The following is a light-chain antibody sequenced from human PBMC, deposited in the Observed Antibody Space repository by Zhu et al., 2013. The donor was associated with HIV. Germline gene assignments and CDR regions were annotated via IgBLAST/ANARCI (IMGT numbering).Light chain of an antibody. V-gene: IGKV3-20*01. CDR3: QQYGSSPPT. Sequence: EIVLTQSPGTLSLSPGERATLSCRASQSVTNSWLAWYQQKPGQAPRLLIFGASTRVTGIPDRFSGSGSGTDFTLTISRLEPEDFAVYYCQQYGSSPPTFGQGTKVEI. CDR2: GAS. CDR1: QSVTNSW. J-gene: IGKJ1*01.